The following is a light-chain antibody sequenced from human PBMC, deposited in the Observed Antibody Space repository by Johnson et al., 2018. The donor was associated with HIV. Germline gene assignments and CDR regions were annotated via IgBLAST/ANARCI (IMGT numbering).Light chain of an antibody. CDR2: DNN. CDR1: SSNIGNNY. Sequence: QSVLTQPPSVSAAPGQKVTISCSGSSSNIGNNYISWYQQLPGRAPKLLIYDNNKRPSGIPDRFSGSKSGTSATLGITALQTGDEADYYCGTWDSSLRVVFFGTGTKVTVL. J-gene: IGLJ1*01. V-gene: IGLV1-51*01. CDR3: GTWDSSLRVVF.